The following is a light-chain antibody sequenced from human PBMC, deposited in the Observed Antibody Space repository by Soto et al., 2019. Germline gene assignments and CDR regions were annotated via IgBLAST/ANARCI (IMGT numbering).Light chain of an antibody. V-gene: IGLV2-14*03. CDR2: DVS. CDR1: SSDVGGYNY. Sequence: QSALTQPASVSGSPGQSITISCTGTSSDVGGYNYVSWYQQHPGKAPKLMIYDVSNRPSGVSDRFSGSKSGNTASLTISGLLAEDEADYYCCSYTSSSTYXFGTGTKVTV. J-gene: IGLJ1*01. CDR3: CSYTSSSTYX.